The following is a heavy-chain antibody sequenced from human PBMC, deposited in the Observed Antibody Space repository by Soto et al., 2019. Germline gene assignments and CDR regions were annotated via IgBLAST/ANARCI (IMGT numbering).Heavy chain of an antibody. CDR3: ARLGDLRYCSGGSCDAFDI. Sequence: LGESLKISCKGSGYSFTSYWIGWVRQMPGKGLEWMGIIYPGDSDTRYSPSFQGQVTISADKSISTAYLQWSSLKASDTAMYYCARLGDLRYCSGGSCDAFDIWGQGTMVTVSS. D-gene: IGHD2-15*01. J-gene: IGHJ3*02. V-gene: IGHV5-51*01. CDR1: GYSFTSYW. CDR2: IYPGDSDT.